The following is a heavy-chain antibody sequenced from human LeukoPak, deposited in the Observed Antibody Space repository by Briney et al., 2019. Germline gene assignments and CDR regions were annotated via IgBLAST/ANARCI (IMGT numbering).Heavy chain of an antibody. CDR1: GFIVSINS. CDR2: IYRCGST. D-gene: IGHD3-3*01. J-gene: IGHJ4*02. V-gene: IGHV3-66*01. Sequence: GSLRLSCAASGFIVSINSMSWVRQAPGKGLEWVSTIYRCGSTYYADYVTDRVTISRDNSKNTLYLQMDSLRVEDTAVYYCARDEWHDFWSGIHLDWGQGTMVTVSS. CDR3: ARDEWHDFWSGIHLD.